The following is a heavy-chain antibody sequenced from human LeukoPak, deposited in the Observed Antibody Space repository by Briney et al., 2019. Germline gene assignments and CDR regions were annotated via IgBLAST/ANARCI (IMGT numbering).Heavy chain of an antibody. CDR2: IYSGGNT. CDR3: ARRAGEYSHPYDY. V-gene: IGHV3-53*01. CDR1: RFTVSSNS. D-gene: IGHD2-15*01. J-gene: IGHJ4*02. Sequence: GGSLRLSCTVSRFTVSSNSRSWVRQAPGKGLEWVSFIYSGGNTHYSDSVTGRLTISRDNSKNTLYLQMNSLRAEDTAIYYCARRAGEYSHPYDYWGQGTLVTVSS.